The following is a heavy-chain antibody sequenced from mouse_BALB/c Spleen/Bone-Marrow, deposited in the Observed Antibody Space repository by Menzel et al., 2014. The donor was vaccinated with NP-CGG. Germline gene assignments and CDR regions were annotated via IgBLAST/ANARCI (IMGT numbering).Heavy chain of an antibody. J-gene: IGHJ4*01. D-gene: IGHD2-14*01. CDR3: ARGEVRQGYAMDY. CDR2: IYPGDGST. CDR1: GYTFTSYD. V-gene: IGHV1S56*01. Sequence: QVQLQQSGPELGKPGALVKISCKASGYTFTSYDINWGKQRPGQGLEWIGWIYPGDGSTKYNEKFKGKATLTADKSSSTAYMQLSSLTSENSAVYFCARGEVRQGYAMDYWGQGTSVTVSS.